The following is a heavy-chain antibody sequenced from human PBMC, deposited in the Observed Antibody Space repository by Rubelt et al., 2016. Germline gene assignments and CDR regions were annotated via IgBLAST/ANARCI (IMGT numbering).Heavy chain of an antibody. J-gene: IGHJ4*02. D-gene: IGHD6-13*01. CDR2: INHSGST. Sequence: QLQLQESGPGLVKPSETLSLTCTVSGGSISSSSYYWSWIRQPPGKGLEWIGEINHSGSTNYNPSLKSRVTISVDTSKDQFSLKLSSVTAADTAVYYCARVGSSLDYWGQGTLVTVSS. CDR3: ARVGSSLDY. V-gene: IGHV4-39*07. CDR1: GGSISSSSYY.